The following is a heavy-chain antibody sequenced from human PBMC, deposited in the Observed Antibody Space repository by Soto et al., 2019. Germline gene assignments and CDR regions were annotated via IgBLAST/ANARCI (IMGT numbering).Heavy chain of an antibody. V-gene: IGHV1-3*04. CDR1: GYTLTSYA. CDR3: ARGQSAVTTFYFDY. CDR2: INTGNGNT. J-gene: IGHJ4*02. Sequence: QVQLVQSGAEVKKPGASVKVSCKASGYTLTSYAMHWVRQAPGQRLEWMGWINTGNGNTKYLQKFQGRVTITRDTSASTAYMELSGLRSEDTAVYYCARGQSAVTTFYFDYWGQGTLVTVSS. D-gene: IGHD4-17*01.